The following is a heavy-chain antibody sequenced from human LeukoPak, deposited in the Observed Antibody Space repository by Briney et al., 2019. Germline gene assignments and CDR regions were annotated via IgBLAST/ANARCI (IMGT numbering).Heavy chain of an antibody. CDR3: ARSDWYDY. J-gene: IGHJ4*02. CDR1: GFTFSSYA. V-gene: IGHV3-74*01. Sequence: PGGSLRLSCAASGFTFSSYAMSWVRQAPGKGLVWVSRVSSDGSSPSYADSVKGRFTISRDNAKNTLYLQMNSLRAEDTAVYYCARSDWYDYWGQGTLVTVSS. D-gene: IGHD3-9*01. CDR2: VSSDGSSP.